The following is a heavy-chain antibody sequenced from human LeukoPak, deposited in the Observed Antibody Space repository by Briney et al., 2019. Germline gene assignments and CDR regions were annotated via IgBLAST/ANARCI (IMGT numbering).Heavy chain of an antibody. CDR2: ISSSSSYI. Sequence: GGSLRLSCAASGFTFSSYSMNWVRQAPGKGLEWVSSISSSSSYIYYADSVKGRFTISRDNAKSSLYLQMNSLRAEDTAVYYCARVPPYYYGMDVWGQGTTVTVSS. J-gene: IGHJ6*02. CDR3: ARVPPYYYGMDV. CDR1: GFTFSSYS. V-gene: IGHV3-21*01.